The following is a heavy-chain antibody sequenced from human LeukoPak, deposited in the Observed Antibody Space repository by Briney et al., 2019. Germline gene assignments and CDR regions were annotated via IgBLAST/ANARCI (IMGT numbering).Heavy chain of an antibody. J-gene: IGHJ6*03. V-gene: IGHV1-18*01. CDR1: GYTFTSYG. D-gene: IGHD7-27*01. CDR3: ARGPPGEDHYYLDV. Sequence: ASVKVSCKASGYTFTSYGISWVRQAPGQGLEGMGWISAYNGNTNYAQKLQGRVTMTTDTSTSPAYMELRSLRSDDTAVYYCARGPPGEDHYYLDVWAKGTTVTVSS. CDR2: ISAYNGNT.